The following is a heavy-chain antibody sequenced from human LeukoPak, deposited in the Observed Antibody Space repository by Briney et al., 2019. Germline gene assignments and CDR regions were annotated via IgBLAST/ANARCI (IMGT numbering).Heavy chain of an antibody. Sequence: GGSLRLSCAASGFTFSGSWMTWVRQAPGKGLEWVANIKEDGSQKYYVDSVKGRFTISRDNAQSSLYLQMNSLRVEDTAVYYCARDAAYSRFYYLGRGTLVTVSS. J-gene: IGHJ4*02. CDR1: GFTFSGSW. CDR3: ARDAAYSRFYY. CDR2: IKEDGSQK. V-gene: IGHV3-7*01. D-gene: IGHD2-15*01.